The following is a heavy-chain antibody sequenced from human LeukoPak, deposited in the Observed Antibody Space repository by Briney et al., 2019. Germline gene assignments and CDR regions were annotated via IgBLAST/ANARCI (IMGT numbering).Heavy chain of an antibody. V-gene: IGHV3-30*18. Sequence: GGSLRLSCAASGFTFSSYGMHWVRQAPGKGLEWVAVISYDGSNKYYADSVKGRFTISRDNSKNTLYLQMNSLRAEDTAVYYCAKDSRLDYCSSTSCYSYYYYGMDVWGQGTTVTVSS. CDR3: AKDSRLDYCSSTSCYSYYYYGMDV. D-gene: IGHD2-2*01. CDR2: ISYDGSNK. J-gene: IGHJ6*02. CDR1: GFTFSSYG.